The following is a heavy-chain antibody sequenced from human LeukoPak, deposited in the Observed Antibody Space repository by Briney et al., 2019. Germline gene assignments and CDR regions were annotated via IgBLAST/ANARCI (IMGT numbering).Heavy chain of an antibody. CDR3: AKGKAAGAVDWFDP. Sequence: PGGSLRLSCAASGFTFSNYAMMWVRQAPGKGLEWVSSITGGGDTYYVDSVKGRFTVSRDNSKNTLYLQINGLTADDTALYYCAKGKAAGAVDWFDPWGQGTLVTVSS. CDR2: ITGGGDT. J-gene: IGHJ5*02. CDR1: GFTFSNYA. V-gene: IGHV3-23*01. D-gene: IGHD6-13*01.